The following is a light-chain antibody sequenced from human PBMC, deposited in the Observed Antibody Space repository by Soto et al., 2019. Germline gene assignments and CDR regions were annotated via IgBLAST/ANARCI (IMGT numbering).Light chain of an antibody. V-gene: IGLV2-14*01. Sequence: QSVLTQPASVSRSPGQSIAISCTRTSSAVGGYSYVSWYQQQPGIAPKLVISDVSNRPSGVSDRFYGSKSGNTASLNISGLQTEDEADYYCASYTTSSTYVFGTGTKVTVL. CDR1: SSAVGGYSY. CDR2: DVS. J-gene: IGLJ1*01. CDR3: ASYTTSSTYV.